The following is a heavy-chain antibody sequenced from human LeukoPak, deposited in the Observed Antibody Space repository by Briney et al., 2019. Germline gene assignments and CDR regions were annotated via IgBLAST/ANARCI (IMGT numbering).Heavy chain of an antibody. Sequence: SETLSLTCTVAGGSIRTYYWSWIRQPPGKGLVWIGNVYYSGNTNYSPSLKSRVTISVDTSKNQSSLKLDSATAADTAMYYCLRGSSYYVIWGQGTLVTVSS. CDR1: GGSIRTYY. D-gene: IGHD3-3*01. J-gene: IGHJ4*02. CDR2: VYYSGNT. CDR3: LRGSSYYVI. V-gene: IGHV4-59*01.